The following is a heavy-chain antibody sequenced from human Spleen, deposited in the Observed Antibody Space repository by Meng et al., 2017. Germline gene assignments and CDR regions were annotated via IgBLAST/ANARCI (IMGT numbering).Heavy chain of an antibody. CDR2: IWYNGSNK. Sequence: GESLKISCAASGFIFSSYGMHWVRQAPGKGLEWVAVIWYNGSNKYNADSVKGRFTISRDNSKNTLYLQMNSLRAEDTAVYYCAREYGDNFDYWGQGTLVTVSS. CDR1: GFIFSSYG. V-gene: IGHV3-33*01. J-gene: IGHJ4*02. D-gene: IGHD4-17*01. CDR3: AREYGDNFDY.